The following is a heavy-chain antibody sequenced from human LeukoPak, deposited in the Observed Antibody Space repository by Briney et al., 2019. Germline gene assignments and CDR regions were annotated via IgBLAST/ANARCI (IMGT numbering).Heavy chain of an antibody. V-gene: IGHV3-21*01. CDR3: ARDLYCSSTSCYYNWFDP. CDR1: GFTFSSYS. J-gene: IGHJ5*02. CDR2: ISSSSSYI. D-gene: IGHD2-2*01. Sequence: PGGSLRLSCAASGFTFSSYSMNWVRQAPGKGLEWVLSISSSSSYIYYADSVKGRFTISRDNAKNSLYLQMNSLRAEDTAVYYCARDLYCSSTSCYYNWFDPWGQGTLVTVSS.